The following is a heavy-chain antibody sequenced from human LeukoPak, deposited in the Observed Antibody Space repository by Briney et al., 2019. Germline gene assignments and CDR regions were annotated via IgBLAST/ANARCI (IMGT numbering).Heavy chain of an antibody. CDR2: IIPIFGTA. CDR3: ASTPLTGTYSSGWYRVVNFDY. J-gene: IGHJ4*02. D-gene: IGHD6-19*01. Sequence: SVKVSCKASGGTFSSYAISWVRQAPGQGLEWMGGIIPIFGTANYAQKFQGRVTITADESTSTAYMELSSLRVEDTAVYYCASTPLTGTYSSGWYRVVNFDYWGQGTLVTVSS. V-gene: IGHV1-69*13. CDR1: GGTFSSYA.